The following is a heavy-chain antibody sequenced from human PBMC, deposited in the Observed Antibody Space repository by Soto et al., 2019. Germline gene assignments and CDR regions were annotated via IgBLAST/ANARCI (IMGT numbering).Heavy chain of an antibody. CDR2: TNSDGSVS. V-gene: IGHV3-74*01. J-gene: IGHJ6*03. CDR3: ARGDCVGGTCYSLAGSFYYYMDV. D-gene: IGHD2-15*01. Sequence: EVQLVESGGGLVQPGGSLRLSCAASGFTFSNYWMYWVRQAPGKGLVWVSRTNSDGSVSSYADSVKGRLTISRDNVKNTVYRQMDSLRAEDTAVYYCARGDCVGGTCYSLAGSFYYYMDVWGKGTAVTVCS. CDR1: GFTFSNYW.